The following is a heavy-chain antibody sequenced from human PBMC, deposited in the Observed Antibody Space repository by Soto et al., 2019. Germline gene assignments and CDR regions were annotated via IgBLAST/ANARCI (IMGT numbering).Heavy chain of an antibody. V-gene: IGHV4-30-4*01. CDR2: IYYIGST. CDR3: ASNSYGYTIYDY. Sequence: QVQLQESGPGLVKLSQTLSLTCTVSGGSISSGDYYWSWIRQPPGKVLEWIGYIYYIGSTYYNPSLKSRVNTSVDTSKNPFSLKLSSVTAADTDVYYCASNSYGYTIYDYWGQGTLVTVSS. D-gene: IGHD5-18*01. CDR1: GGSISSGDYY. J-gene: IGHJ4*02.